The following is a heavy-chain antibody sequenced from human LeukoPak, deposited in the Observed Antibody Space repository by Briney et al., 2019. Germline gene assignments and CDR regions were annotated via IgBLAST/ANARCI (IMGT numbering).Heavy chain of an antibody. V-gene: IGHV4-61*01. J-gene: IGHJ4*02. D-gene: IGHD5-12*01. Sequence: SETLSLTCTVSGGSISSGSYYWSWLRQPPGKGLGYIGYIYYSGSTNYNPSLKSRVTVSVDTSKNQFSLRLSSVTAADTAVYYCARGYSGYDPTYFDYWGQGTLVTVSS. CDR2: IYYSGST. CDR3: ARGYSGYDPTYFDY. CDR1: GGSISSGSYY.